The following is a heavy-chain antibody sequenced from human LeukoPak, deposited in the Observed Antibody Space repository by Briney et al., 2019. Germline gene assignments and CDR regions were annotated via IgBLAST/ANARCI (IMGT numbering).Heavy chain of an antibody. J-gene: IGHJ4*02. Sequence: PSETLSLTCAVYGGSFSGYYWSWIRQPPGKGLEWIGEINHSGSTNYNPSLKSRVTISVDTSKNQFSLKLSSVTAADTVVYYCARGGREYYGSGSYYSLRLRGFDYWGQGTLVTVSS. CDR1: GGSFSGYY. D-gene: IGHD3-10*01. V-gene: IGHV4-34*01. CDR2: INHSGST. CDR3: ARGGREYYGSGSYYSLRLRGFDY.